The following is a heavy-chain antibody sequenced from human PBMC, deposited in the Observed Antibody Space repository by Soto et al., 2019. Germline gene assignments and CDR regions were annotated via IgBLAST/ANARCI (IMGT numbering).Heavy chain of an antibody. CDR1: GFTFSSYG. J-gene: IGHJ4*02. CDR3: AKAYGDY. Sequence: VQLVESGGGVVQPGRSLRLSCAASGFTFSSYGMHWVRQAPGKGLEWVAVISYDGSNKYYADSVKGRFTISRDNSKNTLYLQMNSLRAEDTAVYYCAKAYGDYWGQGTLVTVSS. V-gene: IGHV3-30*18. D-gene: IGHD4-17*01. CDR2: ISYDGSNK.